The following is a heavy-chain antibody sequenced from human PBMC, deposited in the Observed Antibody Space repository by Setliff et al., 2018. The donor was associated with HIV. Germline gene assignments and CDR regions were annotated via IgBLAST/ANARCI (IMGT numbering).Heavy chain of an antibody. V-gene: IGHV4-34*01. Sequence: KTSETLSLTCAVYGGSFSGYYWAWIRQSPAKGLEWIGEIYHSGIVNYNPSLQSRVTISTDTSKNQFSLRLNSVTVADTAVYYCARVRLRVPPSIFDYWGMGSLVTVS. J-gene: IGHJ4*02. CDR3: ARVRLRVPPSIFDY. D-gene: IGHD2-2*01. CDR2: IYHSGIV. CDR1: GGSFSGYY.